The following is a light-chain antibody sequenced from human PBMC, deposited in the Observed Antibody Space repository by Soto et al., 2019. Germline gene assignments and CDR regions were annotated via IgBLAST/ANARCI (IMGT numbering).Light chain of an antibody. CDR1: SSDVGGYNY. Sequence: QSALTQPASVSGSPGQSITISCTGTSSDVGGYNYVSWYQQHPGKAPKLMIYDVSSRPSGVSNRFSGSKSGNTASLTISGLQGEDEADYYCSSYTSSSTLVVFGGGTKLTVL. CDR3: SSYTSSSTLVV. V-gene: IGLV2-14*01. J-gene: IGLJ2*01. CDR2: DVS.